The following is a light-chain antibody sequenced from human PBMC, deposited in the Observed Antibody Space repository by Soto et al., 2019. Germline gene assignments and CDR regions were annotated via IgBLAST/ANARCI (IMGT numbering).Light chain of an antibody. Sequence: EMVMTQSPATLSVSPGERVTLSCRASESVHRNLAWYQQKPGQGPSLLIYYASTRATGVPDRFTGSGSGTEFTLTISSLQSEDFGVYHCQHYSNWPPTFGPGPKVELK. CDR1: ESVHRN. J-gene: IGKJ3*01. V-gene: IGKV3-15*01. CDR3: QHYSNWPPT. CDR2: YAS.